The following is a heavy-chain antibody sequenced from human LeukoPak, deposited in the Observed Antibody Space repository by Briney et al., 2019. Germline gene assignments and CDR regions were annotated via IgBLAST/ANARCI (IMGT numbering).Heavy chain of an antibody. J-gene: IGHJ3*02. Sequence: PGGSLRLSCAASGFTFSSYWMSWVRQAPGKGLEWVSSISSSGNYMYYADSMKGRFTISRDNAKNSLYLQMNSLRAEDTAVYYCAREGVAVADIVYAFDIWGQGTVVTVSS. CDR2: ISSSGNYM. CDR1: GFTFSSYW. CDR3: AREGVAVADIVYAFDI. D-gene: IGHD6-19*01. V-gene: IGHV3-21*01.